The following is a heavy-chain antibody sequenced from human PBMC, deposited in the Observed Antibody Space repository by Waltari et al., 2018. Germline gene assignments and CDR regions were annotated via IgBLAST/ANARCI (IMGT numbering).Heavy chain of an antibody. J-gene: IGHJ4*02. D-gene: IGHD2-2*01. CDR1: GFTFSSYG. CDR2: RRYDGSNN. CDR3: AKDQRWGAVPAATYCDY. Sequence: QVQLVESGGGVVQPGGSLRLSCAASGFTFSSYGMHWVRQAPGKGLEWVAFRRYDGSNNYEGDSVKRRFTISRDNSKNTQYLQMNSLRAEYTAVYYCAKDQRWGAVPAATYCDYWGQGTLVTVSS. V-gene: IGHV3-30*02.